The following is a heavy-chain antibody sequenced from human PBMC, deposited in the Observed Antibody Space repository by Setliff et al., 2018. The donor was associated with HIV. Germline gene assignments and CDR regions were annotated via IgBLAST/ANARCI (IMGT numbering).Heavy chain of an antibody. CDR1: GYTFTGYY. V-gene: IGHV1-2*06. CDR3: ARGTVVGATIYYFDY. Sequence: ASVKVSCKAPGYTFTGYYLHWVRQAPGQGLQWMGRLNPKTGVAHFAQTFQGRVTMTRDTSIGIAFMELSRVKSADTAVYFCARGTVVGATIYYFDYWGQGTLVTVSS. CDR2: LNPKTGVA. J-gene: IGHJ4*02. D-gene: IGHD1-26*01.